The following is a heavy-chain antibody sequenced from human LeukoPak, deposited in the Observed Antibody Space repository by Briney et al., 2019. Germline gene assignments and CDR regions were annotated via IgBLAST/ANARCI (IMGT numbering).Heavy chain of an antibody. CDR2: ISWNSGSI. J-gene: IGHJ4*02. Sequence: GGSLRLSCAASGFTFDDYAMHWVRQAPGKGLEWVSGISWNSGSIGYAASVKGRFTISRDNAKNSLYLQMNGLRAEDTALYYCAKDAGYYDSSGYYHLLYYFDYWGQGTLVTVSS. CDR1: GFTFDDYA. D-gene: IGHD3-22*01. CDR3: AKDAGYYDSSGYYHLLYYFDY. V-gene: IGHV3-9*01.